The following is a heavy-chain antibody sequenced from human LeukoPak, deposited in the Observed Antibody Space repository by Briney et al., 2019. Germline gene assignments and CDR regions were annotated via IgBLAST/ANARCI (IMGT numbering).Heavy chain of an antibody. CDR1: GFTFSIYT. V-gene: IGHV3-53*01. CDR2: IYSGGST. D-gene: IGHD3-10*01. CDR3: ARDKFRGYFDY. Sequence: PGGSLRLSCAASGFTFSIYTMNWVRQAPGKGLEWVSVIYSGGSTYYADSVKGRFTISRDNSKNTLYLQMNSLRAEDTAVYYCARDKFRGYFDYWGQGTLVTVSS. J-gene: IGHJ4*02.